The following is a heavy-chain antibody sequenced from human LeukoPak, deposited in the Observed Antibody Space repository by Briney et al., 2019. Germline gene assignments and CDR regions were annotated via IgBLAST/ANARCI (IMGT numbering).Heavy chain of an antibody. CDR3: AKEGVTPFDY. J-gene: IGHJ4*02. CDR2: ISRSGNNT. CDR1: GSTFSSYA. D-gene: IGHD3-10*01. V-gene: IGHV3-23*01. Sequence: GGSLRLSCAASGSTFSSYAMSWVRQAPGKGLEWDSAISRSGNNTYYTDSVRGRFTISRDNSKHTLYLQMNSLRAEDTALYYCAKEGVTPFDYWGQGTLVTVSS.